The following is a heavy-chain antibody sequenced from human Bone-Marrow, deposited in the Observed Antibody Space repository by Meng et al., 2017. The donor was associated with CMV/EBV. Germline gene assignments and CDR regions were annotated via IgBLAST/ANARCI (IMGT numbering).Heavy chain of an antibody. CDR2: INPNSGGT. Sequence: ASVKVSCKASGYTFTSYAMHWVRQAPGQGLEWMGWINPNSGGTNYAQKFQGGVTMTRNTSISTAYMELSSLRSDDTAVYYCARVRYGDYYGMDVWGQGTTVTVSS. V-gene: IGHV1-2*02. J-gene: IGHJ6*02. CDR3: ARVRYGDYYGMDV. CDR1: GYTFTSYA. D-gene: IGHD4-17*01.